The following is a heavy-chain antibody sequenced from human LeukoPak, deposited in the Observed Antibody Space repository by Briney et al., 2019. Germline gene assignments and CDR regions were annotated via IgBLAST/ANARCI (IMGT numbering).Heavy chain of an antibody. Sequence: SETLSLTCTVSGGSISSSSYYWGWIRQPPGKGLEWIGSIYYSGSTYYNPSLKSRVTISVDTSKNQFSLKLSSVTAADTAVYYCARGAQYYYDSSGFDYWGRGTLVTVSS. J-gene: IGHJ4*02. V-gene: IGHV4-39*01. CDR2: IYYSGST. D-gene: IGHD3-22*01. CDR3: ARGAQYYYDSSGFDY. CDR1: GGSISSSSYY.